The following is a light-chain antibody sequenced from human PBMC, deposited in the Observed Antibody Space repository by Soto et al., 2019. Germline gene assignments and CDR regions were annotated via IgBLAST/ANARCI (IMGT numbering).Light chain of an antibody. J-gene: IGLJ1*01. V-gene: IGLV2-14*01. Sequence: QSALTQPASVSGSPGQSITISCTGTSSDVGGYNSVSWYQQHPGKAPQLMIYEVSNRPSGVSNRFSGSKSGNTASLTISGLQAEDEADYYCSSYTTSSTLLYVFGTGTKVIVL. CDR2: EVS. CDR3: SSYTTSSTLLYV. CDR1: SSDVGGYNS.